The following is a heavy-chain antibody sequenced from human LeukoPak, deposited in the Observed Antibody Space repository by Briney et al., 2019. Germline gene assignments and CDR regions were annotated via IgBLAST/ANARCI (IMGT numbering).Heavy chain of an antibody. CDR2: IDPSDSET. CDR1: GYIFTSYW. Sequence: GESLQISCKASGYIFTSYWIGWVRQMPGKGLEWMGIIDPSDSETRYTPSFQGQVTISVDKSLTTADLQRNSLKASDTAMYHCARQTAMGRSGDYWGQGTLVTVSS. CDR3: ARQTAMGRSGDY. D-gene: IGHD5-18*01. J-gene: IGHJ4*02. V-gene: IGHV5-51*01.